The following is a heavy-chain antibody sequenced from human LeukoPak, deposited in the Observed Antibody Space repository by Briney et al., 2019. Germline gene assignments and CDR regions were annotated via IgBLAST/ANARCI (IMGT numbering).Heavy chain of an antibody. D-gene: IGHD1-26*01. CDR2: IYNSENT. V-gene: IGHV4-31*03. CDR1: GGSISSGGYY. CDR3: ARGIVGVIPFDY. J-gene: IGHJ4*02. Sequence: SQTLSLTCTVSGGSISSGGYYWNWIRQHPGKGLEWIGHIYNSENTYYNPSLKSRVTISVETSKNQFSLKLSSVTAADTAVYYCARGIVGVIPFDYWGQGTLVTVSS.